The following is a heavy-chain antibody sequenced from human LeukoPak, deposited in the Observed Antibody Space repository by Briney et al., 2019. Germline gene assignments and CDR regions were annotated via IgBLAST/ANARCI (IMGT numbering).Heavy chain of an antibody. CDR3: AKARYYYDSSGPTDY. V-gene: IGHV3-33*06. D-gene: IGHD3-22*01. CDR1: GFTFSNYG. CDR2: IWYDGSNK. Sequence: GGSLRLSCAASGFTFSNYGMHWVRQAPGKGLEWVAIIWYDGSNKYYADSVKGRFTISRDNSKNTLYLQMNSLRAEDTAVYYCAKARYYYDSSGPTDYWGQGTLVTVSS. J-gene: IGHJ4*02.